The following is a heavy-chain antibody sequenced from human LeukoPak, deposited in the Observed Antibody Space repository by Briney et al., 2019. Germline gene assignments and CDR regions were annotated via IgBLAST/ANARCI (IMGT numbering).Heavy chain of an antibody. CDR2: ISSSGGST. CDR1: GFTFSDYA. CDR3: GNSPREYFDWPAPPDAFDI. V-gene: IGHV3-23*01. Sequence: GGSLRLSCAASGFTFSDYAMSWLRHAPGKGLEWVSPISSSGGSTYYADSVKGRFTISRDNSKNTLYLKMNSLIAEDTAVYYCGNSPREYFDWPAPPDAFDIWGQGTMVTVSS. D-gene: IGHD3-9*01. J-gene: IGHJ3*02.